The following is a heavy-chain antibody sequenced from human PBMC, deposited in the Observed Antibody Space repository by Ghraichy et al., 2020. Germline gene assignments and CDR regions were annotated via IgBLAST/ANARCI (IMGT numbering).Heavy chain of an antibody. V-gene: IGHV1-18*01. Sequence: ASVKVSCKASGYTFTSYGISWVRQAPGQGLEWMGWISAYNGNTNYAQKLQGSVTMTTDTSTSTAYMELRSLRSDDTAVYYCAREPTQVSGWYVDYWGQGTLVTVSS. CDR3: AREPTQVSGWYVDY. J-gene: IGHJ4*02. CDR2: ISAYNGNT. CDR1: GYTFTSYG. D-gene: IGHD6-19*01.